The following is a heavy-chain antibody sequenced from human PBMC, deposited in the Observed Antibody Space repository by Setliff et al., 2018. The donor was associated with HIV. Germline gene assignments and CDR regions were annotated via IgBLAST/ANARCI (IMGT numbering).Heavy chain of an antibody. CDR3: ATLRGIERTLH. J-gene: IGHJ4*02. V-gene: IGHV1-69-2*01. Sequence: GASVKVSCKTSGYTFIEDYIHWVRQAPGKGFEWMGRVDPADSGAIVALQFQGRLFLGADTSTDTAYMELTGLTSEDAAMYFCATLRGIERTLHWAQGTLVTVSS. D-gene: IGHD3-16*01. CDR2: VDPADSGA. CDR1: GYTFIEDY.